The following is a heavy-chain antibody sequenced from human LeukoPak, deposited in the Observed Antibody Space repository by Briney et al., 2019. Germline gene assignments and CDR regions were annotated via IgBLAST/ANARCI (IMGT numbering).Heavy chain of an antibody. CDR2: IYYSGST. CDR3: ARAPFRDADDAFDI. J-gene: IGHJ3*02. V-gene: IGHV4-59*01. CDR1: RGSISSYY. Sequence: PSETLSLTCTVSRGSISSYYWSWIRQPPGKGLEWIGYIYYSGSTNYNPSLKSRVTISVDTSKNQFSLKLSSVTAADTAVYYCARAPFRDADDAFDIWGQGTMVTVSS.